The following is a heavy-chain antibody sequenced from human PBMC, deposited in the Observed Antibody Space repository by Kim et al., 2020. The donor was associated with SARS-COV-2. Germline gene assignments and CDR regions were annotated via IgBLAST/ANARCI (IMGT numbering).Heavy chain of an antibody. D-gene: IGHD2-15*01. CDR2: INPSGGST. J-gene: IGHJ6*02. CDR1: GYTFTSYY. Sequence: ASVKVSCKASGYTFTSYYMHWVRQAPGQGLEWMGIINPSGGSTSYAQKFQGRVTMTRDTSTSTVYMELSSLRSEDTAVYYCARTLVGCSGGSCYVVYGMDVWGQGTTVTVSS. CDR3: ARTLVGCSGGSCYVVYGMDV. V-gene: IGHV1-46*01.